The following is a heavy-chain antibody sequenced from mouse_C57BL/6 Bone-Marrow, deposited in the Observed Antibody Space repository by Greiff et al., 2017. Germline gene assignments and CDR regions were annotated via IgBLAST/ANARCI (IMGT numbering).Heavy chain of an antibody. J-gene: IGHJ1*03. V-gene: IGHV1-55*01. Sequence: QVQLQQPGAELVKPGASVQMSCKASGYTFTSYWITWVKPRPGQGLEWIGDIYPGSGSTNYSEKFKSKATLTVDTSSSTAYMQLSSLTSEDSAVYYCARPYYSNYWDFDVWGTGTTVTVSS. CDR3: ARPYYSNYWDFDV. CDR1: GYTFTSYW. D-gene: IGHD2-5*01. CDR2: IYPGSGST.